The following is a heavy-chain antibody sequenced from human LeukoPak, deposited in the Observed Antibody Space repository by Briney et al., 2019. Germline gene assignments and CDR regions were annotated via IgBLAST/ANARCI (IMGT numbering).Heavy chain of an antibody. CDR1: GESISSGNYY. D-gene: IGHD6-19*01. V-gene: IGHV4-61*02. CDR2: IYASGSP. J-gene: IGHJ6*03. Sequence: TSSETLSLTCTVSGESISSGNYYWSWIRQPAGKGLEWIGGIYASGSPNYNPSLKSRVTISVDASKNPFSLKLSSVTAADTAVYYCARSGYNSGWSYYYYYYMDVWGKGTTVTISS. CDR3: ARSGYNSGWSYYYYYYMDV.